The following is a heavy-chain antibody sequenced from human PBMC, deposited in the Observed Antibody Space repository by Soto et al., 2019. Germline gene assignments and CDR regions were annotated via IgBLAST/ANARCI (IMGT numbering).Heavy chain of an antibody. CDR2: IYHSGST. CDR3: ALSWRSGDFDY. D-gene: IGHD3-10*01. CDR1: GGSISSGGYY. V-gene: IGHV4-31*09. J-gene: IGHJ4*02. Sequence: SETLSLTCTVSGGSISSGGYYWSWIRQHPGKGLEWIGYIYHSGSTYYNPSLKSRVTISVDKSKNQFSLKLSSVTAADTAVYYCALSWRSGDFDYWGQGTLVTVPS.